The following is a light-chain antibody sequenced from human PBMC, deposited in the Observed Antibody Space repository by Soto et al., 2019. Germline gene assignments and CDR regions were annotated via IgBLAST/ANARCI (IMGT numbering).Light chain of an antibody. V-gene: IGKV3-11*01. J-gene: IGKJ1*01. Sequence: IVLTQSPATLSLSPGERAALSCGASQSVSSYLAWYQHKPGRAPRLLIYDASKRATGIPARFSGSGSGTDFTLTISSLEPEDFAVYYCQQRSNWPPTWTFGQGTRVEIK. CDR1: QSVSSY. CDR2: DAS. CDR3: QQRSNWPPTWT.